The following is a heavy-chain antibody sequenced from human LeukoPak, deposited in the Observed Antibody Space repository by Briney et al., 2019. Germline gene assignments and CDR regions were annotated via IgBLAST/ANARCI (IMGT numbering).Heavy chain of an antibody. V-gene: IGHV4-59*08. D-gene: IGHD4-23*01. CDR2: IYYSGST. J-gene: IGHJ4*02. CDR3: ARHSGGGGNPFDY. Sequence: PSETLSLTCTVSGGSISSYYWSWIRQPPGKGLEWIGYIYYSGSTNYKPSLKSRVTISVDTSKNQFSLKLSSVTAADTAVYYCARHSGGGGNPFDYWGQGTLVTVSS. CDR1: GGSISSYY.